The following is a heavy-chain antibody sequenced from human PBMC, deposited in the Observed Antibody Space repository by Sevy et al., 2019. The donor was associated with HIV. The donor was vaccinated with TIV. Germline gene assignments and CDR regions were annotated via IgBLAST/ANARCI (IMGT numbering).Heavy chain of an antibody. Sequence: ASVKVSCKASGYTFTGYYMHWVRQAPGQGLEWMGRINPNSGGTNYAQKFQGRVTMTRDTSISTAYMELGRLRSDDTAVYYCARVDNFYYDSSGYRDYWGQGTLVTVSS. D-gene: IGHD3-22*01. CDR3: ARVDNFYYDSSGYRDY. V-gene: IGHV1-2*06. J-gene: IGHJ4*02. CDR1: GYTFTGYY. CDR2: INPNSGGT.